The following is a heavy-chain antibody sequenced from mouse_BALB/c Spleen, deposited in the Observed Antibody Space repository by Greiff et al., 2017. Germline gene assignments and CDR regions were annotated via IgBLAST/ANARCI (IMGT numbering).Heavy chain of an antibody. V-gene: IGHV1-54*01. CDR1: GYAFTNYL. CDR3: ARYGYYVAMDY. J-gene: IGHJ4*01. CDR2: INPGSGGT. Sequence: VQLQQSGAELVRPGTSVKVSCKASGYAFTNYLIEWVKQRPGQGLEWIGVINPGSGGTNYNEKFKGKATLTADKSSSTAYMQLSSLTSDDSAVYFCARYGYYVAMDYWGQGTSVTVSS. D-gene: IGHD2-3*01.